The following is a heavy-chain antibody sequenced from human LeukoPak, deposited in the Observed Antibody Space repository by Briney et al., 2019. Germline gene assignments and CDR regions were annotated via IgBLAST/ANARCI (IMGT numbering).Heavy chain of an antibody. V-gene: IGHV1-18*01. J-gene: IGHJ4*02. CDR2: ISAYNGNT. CDR3: ARGRRDGYNLFY. D-gene: IGHD5-24*01. Sequence: HWASVKVSCTASGYTFTSYGISWVRQAPGQGLEWMGWISAYNGNTNYAQKLQGRVTMTTDTSTSTAYMELRSLRSDDTAVYYCARGRRDGYNLFYWGQGTLVTVSS. CDR1: GYTFTSYG.